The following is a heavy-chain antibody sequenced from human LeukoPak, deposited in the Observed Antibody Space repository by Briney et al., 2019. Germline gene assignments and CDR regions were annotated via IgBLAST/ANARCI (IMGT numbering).Heavy chain of an antibody. D-gene: IGHD5-12*01. Sequence: PSETLSLTCTVSGGSISSYYWSWIRQPPGKGLEWIGYIYYSGSTNYNPSLKSRVTISVDTSKNQFSLKLSSVTAAETAVYYCARYGGYGHYWGQGTLVTVSS. V-gene: IGHV4-59*01. J-gene: IGHJ4*02. CDR1: GGSISSYY. CDR2: IYYSGST. CDR3: ARYGGYGHY.